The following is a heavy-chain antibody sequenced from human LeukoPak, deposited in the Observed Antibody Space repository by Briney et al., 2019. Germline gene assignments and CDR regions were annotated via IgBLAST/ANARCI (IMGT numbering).Heavy chain of an antibody. CDR3: ARHGGSVLLWFGELEDYYGMDV. D-gene: IGHD3-10*01. CDR1: GGSISSSSYY. V-gene: IGHV4-39*01. CDR2: IYYSGST. Sequence: SETLSLTCTVSGGSISSSSYYWGWIRQPPGKGLEWIGSIYYSGSTYYNPSLKSRVTISVDTSKNQFPLKLSSVTAADTAVYYCARHGGSVLLWFGELEDYYGMDVWGQGTTVTVSS. J-gene: IGHJ6*02.